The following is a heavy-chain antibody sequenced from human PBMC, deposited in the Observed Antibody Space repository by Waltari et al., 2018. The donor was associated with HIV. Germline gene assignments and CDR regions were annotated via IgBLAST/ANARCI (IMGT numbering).Heavy chain of an antibody. CDR3: ARETGYCSFGSCSYNWLDP. CDR1: GFTFSSYA. D-gene: IGHD2-15*01. Sequence: QVHLVESGGGVVQPGRSLRLSCAASGFTFSSYAIHWVRQAPGKGLGWVAIISYDGSKKYYADSGKGRFTISRDNSKNTLYLQMNSLRAEDTSVYYCARETGYCSFGSCSYNWLDPWGQGTLVSVSS. V-gene: IGHV3-30*01. CDR2: ISYDGSKK. J-gene: IGHJ5*02.